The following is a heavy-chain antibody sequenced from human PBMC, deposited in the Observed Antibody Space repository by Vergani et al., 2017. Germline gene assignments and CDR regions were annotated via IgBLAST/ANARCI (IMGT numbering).Heavy chain of an antibody. CDR2: IYPDDSDA. D-gene: IGHD6-19*01. J-gene: IGHJ4*02. V-gene: IGHV5-51*01. Sequence: EVQLVQSGAEVTKPGESLKISCQGSGYTFSNYWIGWVRQTPGKGLEWMGTIYPDDSDARYSPSFQGQVTISADKSSNTAYLQWSSLKASDSAMYYCVRWRSVSRGWVADYWGQGTLVSVSS. CDR1: GYTFSNYW. CDR3: VRWRSVSRGWVADY.